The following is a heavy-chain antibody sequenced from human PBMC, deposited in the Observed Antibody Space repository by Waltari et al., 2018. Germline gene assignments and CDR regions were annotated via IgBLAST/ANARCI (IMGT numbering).Heavy chain of an antibody. V-gene: IGHV3-30*18. CDR2: LYYDGSNK. Sequence: QVQLVESGGGVVQPGESLRLSCAVSGFPFRSYDMTWLRQAPGKGLEWVALLYYDGSNKYYADSVKGRFTVSRDNSKDTLYLQMNSLRPEDTAMYYCAKDPRSRADYLAHFEYWGQGTLVTVSS. CDR1: GFPFRSYD. CDR3: AKDPRSRADYLAHFEY. J-gene: IGHJ4*02. D-gene: IGHD4-17*01.